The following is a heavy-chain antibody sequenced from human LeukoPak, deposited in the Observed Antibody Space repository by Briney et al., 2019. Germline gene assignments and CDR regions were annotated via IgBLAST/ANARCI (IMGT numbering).Heavy chain of an antibody. CDR2: ISSSSSTI. Sequence: GGSLRLSCAASGFTFSSYSMNWVRQAPGKGLEWVSYISSSSSTIYYADSVKGRFTISRDNAKNSLYLQMNSLRAEDTAVYYCARDAPSWGAAHNPVDYWGQGTLVTVSS. CDR3: ARDAPSWGAAHNPVDY. D-gene: IGHD1-26*01. J-gene: IGHJ4*02. V-gene: IGHV3-48*04. CDR1: GFTFSSYS.